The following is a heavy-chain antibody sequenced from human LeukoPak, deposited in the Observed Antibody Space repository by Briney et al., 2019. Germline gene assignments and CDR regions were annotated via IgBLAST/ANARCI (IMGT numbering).Heavy chain of an antibody. D-gene: IGHD6-13*01. J-gene: IGHJ4*02. CDR3: AKSRGNSWYFGLDY. CDR1: GFTFSSYV. CDR2: ISGSGGST. V-gene: IGHV3-23*01. Sequence: GGSLRLSCAASGFTFSSYVMSWVRQAPGKGLEWVSTISGSGGSTYYADSVKGRFTISRDNSKNTLYLQMNSLRAEDTAVYYCAKSRGNSWYFGLDYWGQGTLVTVSS.